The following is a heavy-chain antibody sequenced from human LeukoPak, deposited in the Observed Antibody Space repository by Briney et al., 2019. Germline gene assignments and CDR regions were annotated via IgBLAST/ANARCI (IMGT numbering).Heavy chain of an antibody. Sequence: SETLSLTCTVSGVSMNYYFWNWIRQPAGEGLQWIGRIHSSGTTNYNPSLKSRVTMSIDMSKNQFSLKLNSVTAADTAVYYCARTMVRGVISPGGYYYMDVWGKGTTVTISS. CDR2: IHSSGTT. J-gene: IGHJ6*03. CDR1: GVSMNYYF. D-gene: IGHD3-10*01. CDR3: ARTMVRGVISPGGYYYMDV. V-gene: IGHV4-4*07.